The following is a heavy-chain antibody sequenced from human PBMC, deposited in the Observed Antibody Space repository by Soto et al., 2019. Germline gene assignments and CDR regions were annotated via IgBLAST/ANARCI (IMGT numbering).Heavy chain of an antibody. V-gene: IGHV3-74*01. J-gene: IGHJ5*02. CDR2: INSDGSST. CDR1: GFTFSSYW. D-gene: IGHD2-2*01. Sequence: GGSLRLSCAASGFTFSSYWMHWVRQAPGKGLVWVSRINSDGSSTSYADSVKGRFTISRDNAKNTLYLQMNGLRAEDTAVYYCARVLVVPAATYNNWFDPWGQGTLVTVSS. CDR3: ARVLVVPAATYNNWFDP.